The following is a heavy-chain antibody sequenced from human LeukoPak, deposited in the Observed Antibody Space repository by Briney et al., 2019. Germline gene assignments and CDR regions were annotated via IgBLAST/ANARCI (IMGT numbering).Heavy chain of an antibody. J-gene: IGHJ4*02. V-gene: IGHV3-43*02. D-gene: IGHD5-24*01. Sequence: PGGSLRLSCAASGFTFSSYGMHWVRQAPGKGLEWVSLISGDGGSTYYSDSVKAQFTISRNNSKNSLYLQMNSLRTEDTALYYCAKWPSRLGNRDGYKEDDYWGQGTLVIVSS. CDR1: GFTFSSYG. CDR2: ISGDGGST. CDR3: AKWPSRLGNRDGYKEDDY.